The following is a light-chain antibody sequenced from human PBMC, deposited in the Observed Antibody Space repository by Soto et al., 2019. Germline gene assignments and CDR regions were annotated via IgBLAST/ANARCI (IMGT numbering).Light chain of an antibody. Sequence: QSALTQPASVSGSPGQSITISCIGTSSDVGSYNLVSWYQQQPGKAPKVLIYEVSERPSGVSNRFSGSKSGNTASLTISGLQAEDEAEYYCCSYAGSRTHVLFGGGTKLTVL. J-gene: IGLJ2*01. CDR2: EVS. V-gene: IGLV2-23*02. CDR1: SSDVGSYNL. CDR3: CSYAGSRTHVL.